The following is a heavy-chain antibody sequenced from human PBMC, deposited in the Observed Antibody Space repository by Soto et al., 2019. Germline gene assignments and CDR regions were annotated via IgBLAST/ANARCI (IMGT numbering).Heavy chain of an antibody. J-gene: IGHJ5*02. CDR1: GGSVSGYY. V-gene: IGHV4-34*01. CDR2: INHTGGT. D-gene: IGHD3-3*01. Sequence: PSETLSLTCAVYGGSVSGYYCNWSRHPPFKGLEWIGEINHTGGTHYNPSLKSRVTMSVDTSKNQFSLRLSSVTAADTAIYYCATRITVFGLLIPPFDPWGQGTQVTVSS. CDR3: ATRITVFGLLIPPFDP.